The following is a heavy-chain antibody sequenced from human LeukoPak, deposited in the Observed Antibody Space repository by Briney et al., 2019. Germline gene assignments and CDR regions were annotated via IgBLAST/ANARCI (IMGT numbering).Heavy chain of an antibody. CDR3: SGGGSITVAGY. V-gene: IGHV3-74*01. CDR1: GFTFSSYW. J-gene: IGHJ4*02. D-gene: IGHD3-10*01. Sequence: PGGSLRLSCEASGFTFSSYWMHWVRQVPGKGLVWVSRINSDGSSTSYADSVKGRFTISRDNAKNTLFLQMNSLGAEDSAVYYCSGGGSITVAGYWGQGTLVTVSS. CDR2: INSDGSST.